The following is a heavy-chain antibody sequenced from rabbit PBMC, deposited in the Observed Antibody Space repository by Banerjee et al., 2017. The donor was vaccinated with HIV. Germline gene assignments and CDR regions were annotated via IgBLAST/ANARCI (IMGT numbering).Heavy chain of an antibody. CDR2: ISTGDGST. D-gene: IGHD8-1*01. Sequence: QSLEESGGGLVQPGGSLTLSCTASGFTISSSYWMSWVRQAPGKGLEWIGYISTGDGSTYYASWVNGRFTLSSDNAQNTVDLQMNSLTAADTATYFCARDLIGGSYAFNLWGPWTLVTVS. CDR1: GFTISSSY. V-gene: IGHV1S7*01. CDR3: ARDLIGGSYAFNL. J-gene: IGHJ4*01.